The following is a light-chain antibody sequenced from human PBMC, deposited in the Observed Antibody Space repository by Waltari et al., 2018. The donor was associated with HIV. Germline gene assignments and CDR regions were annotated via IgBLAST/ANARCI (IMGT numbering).Light chain of an antibody. Sequence: EIVLTQSPGTLSLSPGERVTLSFRASESVSSSSLVWYQQKPGQAPRLLIYGTSSRATGIPDRFSGSGSETDFTLTISRLDREDFAVYYCQHYDSSVTFGQGTRLEIK. CDR1: ESVSSSS. J-gene: IGKJ5*01. V-gene: IGKV3-20*01. CDR3: QHYDSSVT. CDR2: GTS.